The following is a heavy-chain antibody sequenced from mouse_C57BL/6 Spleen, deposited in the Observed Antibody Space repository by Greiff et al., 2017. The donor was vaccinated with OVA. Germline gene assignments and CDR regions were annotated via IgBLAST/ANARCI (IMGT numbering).Heavy chain of an antibody. CDR1: GFNIKDYY. D-gene: IGHD2-4*01. Sequence: VQLQQPGAELVKPGVSVKLSCTASGFNIKDYYMTWVKQRTDQGMEWIGRIDPEDGETKYAPKFQGKATITADTSANTAYLQRSSLASEDTAVSYCARGWYDYDVDCYAMDYWGQGTSVTVAS. V-gene: IGHV14-2*01. CDR3: ARGWYDYDVDCYAMDY. CDR2: IDPEDGET. J-gene: IGHJ4*01.